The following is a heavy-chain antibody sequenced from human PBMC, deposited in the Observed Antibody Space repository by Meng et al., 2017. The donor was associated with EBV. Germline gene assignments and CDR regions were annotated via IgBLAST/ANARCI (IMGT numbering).Heavy chain of an antibody. CDR1: GGTFSRYA. Sequence: QVELGQCGAEVKKPGASVKVSCTASGGTFSRYAISWVRQAPGQGLKWMGGIIPIFGTANYAQKFQGRVTITADESTSTAYMELSSLRSEDTAVYYCARGYYGSGSYYEVDYWGQGTLVTVSS. D-gene: IGHD3-10*01. V-gene: IGHV1-69*01. J-gene: IGHJ4*02. CDR3: ARGYYGSGSYYEVDY. CDR2: IIPIFGTA.